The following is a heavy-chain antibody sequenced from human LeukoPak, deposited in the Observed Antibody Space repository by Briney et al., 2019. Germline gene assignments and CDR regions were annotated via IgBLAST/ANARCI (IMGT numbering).Heavy chain of an antibody. CDR2: MNANSGHT. V-gene: IGHV1-8*01. J-gene: IGHJ4*02. CDR1: GYTFTSYH. CDR3: AKTLHYGHFGKFDS. D-gene: IGHD4-17*01. Sequence: ASVKVSCKTSGYTFTSYHIDWVRQAPGQGPEWMGWMNANSGHTGSAEKFQGRLTMTRDASINTAFMELNSLRSDDTAIYYCAKTLHYGHFGKFDSWGQGTLVTVSS.